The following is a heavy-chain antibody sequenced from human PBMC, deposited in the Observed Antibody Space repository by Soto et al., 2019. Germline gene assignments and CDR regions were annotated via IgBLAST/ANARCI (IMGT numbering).Heavy chain of an antibody. D-gene: IGHD2-21*01. CDR1: GFTFSAYV. J-gene: IGHJ6*03. CDR2: ITGSSGTT. Sequence: GGSLRLSCAASGFTFSAYVMSWVRQAPGRGLEWVSAITGSSGTTYYADSVRGRFTISRDNAKNSLYLQMNSLRAEDTAVYYCASRAYCGGDCSENYYYYYMDVWGKGTTVTVSS. CDR3: ASRAYCGGDCSENYYYYYMDV. V-gene: IGHV3-23*01.